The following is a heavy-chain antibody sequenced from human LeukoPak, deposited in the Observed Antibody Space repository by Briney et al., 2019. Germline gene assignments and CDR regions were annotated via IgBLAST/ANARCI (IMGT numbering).Heavy chain of an antibody. V-gene: IGHV4-59*08. D-gene: IGHD6-13*01. CDR3: ARQGIAAAGTVPNFDY. CDR1: GGSISSYY. Sequence: SETLSLTCTVSGGSISSYYWSWIRQPPGKGLEWIGYIFYSGRTNYNPSLKSRVTISVDTSKNQFSLKLSSVTAADTAVYYCARQGIAAAGTVPNFDYWGQGTLVTVSS. J-gene: IGHJ4*02. CDR2: IFYSGRT.